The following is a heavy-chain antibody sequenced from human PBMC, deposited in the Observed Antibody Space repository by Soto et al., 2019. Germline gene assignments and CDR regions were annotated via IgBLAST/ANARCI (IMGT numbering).Heavy chain of an antibody. CDR3: AHRVLRTVFGLVTTTAIYFDV. Sequence: QITLNESGPTVVRPTETLTLTCRFSGFSLTTSGVGVGWISQSPGKAPEWLALVYWDDDKRYSASLKSRLTITKDTSKNQVVLTVSDLDPTDTATYYCAHRVLRTVFGLVTTTAIYFDVWGQGTPVAVSS. CDR2: VYWDDDK. CDR1: GFSLTTSGVG. J-gene: IGHJ4*02. V-gene: IGHV2-5*02. D-gene: IGHD3-3*01.